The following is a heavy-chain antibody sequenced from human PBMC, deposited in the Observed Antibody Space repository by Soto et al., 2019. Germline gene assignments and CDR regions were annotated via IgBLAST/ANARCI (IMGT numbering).Heavy chain of an antibody. CDR2: ISGSGGTT. CDR3: AKWRYCSGDTCYSDY. CDR1: GFTFSTYA. J-gene: IGHJ4*02. D-gene: IGHD2-15*01. V-gene: IGHV3-23*01. Sequence: EVQLLESGGGLVQPGGSLRLSCAASGFTFSTYAMSWVRQAPGKGLEWVSAISGSGGTTYYADSVKGRFTISRDNSKNTLYLQMNSLRAEDTAVYFCAKWRYCSGDTCYSDYWGQGTLATVSS.